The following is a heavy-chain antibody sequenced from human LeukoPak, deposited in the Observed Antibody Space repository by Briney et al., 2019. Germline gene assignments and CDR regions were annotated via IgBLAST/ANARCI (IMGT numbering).Heavy chain of an antibody. Sequence: WASVTVSCTTSGYTFTSCYIHWVRQAPGQGLEWMGIIDPSGGSTSYAQKFQGRVTMTRDTSTSTVYMYLSSLRSEDTAVYYCARDSLYGVVDYWGQGTLVTVSS. CDR1: GYTFTSCY. J-gene: IGHJ4*02. D-gene: IGHD4-17*01. CDR2: IDPSGGST. CDR3: ARDSLYGVVDY. V-gene: IGHV1-46*01.